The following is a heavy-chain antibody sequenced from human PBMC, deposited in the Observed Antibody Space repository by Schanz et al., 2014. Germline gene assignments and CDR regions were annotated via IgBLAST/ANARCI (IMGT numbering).Heavy chain of an antibody. Sequence: GQLAESGGGLVQPGGSLRLSCAASGFAFSVYGMHWVRQAPGKGPEWVAVIWSDGSTKYYADSVKGRFTISRDNSKNTLYLQMNTLRAEDTAVYYCARDRGYCSGGSCLTFDYWGQGTLVTVSS. CDR1: GFAFSVYG. J-gene: IGHJ4*02. V-gene: IGHV3-33*01. D-gene: IGHD2-15*01. CDR3: ARDRGYCSGGSCLTFDY. CDR2: IWSDGSTK.